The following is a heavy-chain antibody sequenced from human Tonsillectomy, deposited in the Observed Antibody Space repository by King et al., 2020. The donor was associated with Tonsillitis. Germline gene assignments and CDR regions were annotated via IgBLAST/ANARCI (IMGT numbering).Heavy chain of an antibody. CDR1: GFTFDDYA. CDR3: AKDLGSRITMVRGVIIPDAFDI. D-gene: IGHD3-10*01. Sequence: VQLVESGGGLVQPGRSLRLSCAASGFTFDDYAMHWVRQAPGKGLEWVSGISWNNGSIGYADSVKGRFTISRDNAKNSLYLQMNSLRAEDTALYYCAKDLGSRITMVRGVIIPDAFDIWGQGTMVTVSS. CDR2: ISWNNGSI. J-gene: IGHJ3*02. V-gene: IGHV3-9*01.